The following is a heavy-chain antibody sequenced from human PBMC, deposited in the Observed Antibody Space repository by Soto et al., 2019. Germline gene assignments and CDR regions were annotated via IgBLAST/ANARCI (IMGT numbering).Heavy chain of an antibody. CDR1: GYTFTSYY. D-gene: IGHD6-13*01. CDR3: ARSENGIAAAGYSYYYYGMDV. CDR2: INPSGGST. V-gene: IGHV1-46*01. Sequence: ASVKVSCKASGYTFTSYYMHWVRQAPGQGLEWMGIINPSGGSTSYAQKFQGRVTMTRDTSTSTVYMELSSLRSEDTAAYYCARSENGIAAAGYSYYYYGMDVWGQGTTVTVSS. J-gene: IGHJ6*02.